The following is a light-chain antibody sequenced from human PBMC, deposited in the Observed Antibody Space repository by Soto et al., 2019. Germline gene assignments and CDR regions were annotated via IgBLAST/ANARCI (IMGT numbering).Light chain of an antibody. CDR2: EVS. CDR3: SSYTSTSTPEV. CDR1: SSDVGGYNY. V-gene: IGLV2-14*01. Sequence: QPVLTQPASVSGSPGQSITISCTGTSSDVGGYNYVSWYQQHPGKAPKLMIYEVSNRPSGVSNRFSGSKSGNTASLTISGLKAEDEADYYCSSYTSTSTPEVFGGGTKLTVL. J-gene: IGLJ2*01.